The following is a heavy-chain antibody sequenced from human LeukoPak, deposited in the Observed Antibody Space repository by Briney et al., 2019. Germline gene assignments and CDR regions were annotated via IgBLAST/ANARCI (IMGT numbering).Heavy chain of an antibody. CDR2: INHSGST. CDR3: ARYYYDSSGYFDY. V-gene: IGHV4-34*10. J-gene: IGHJ4*02. CDR1: GGSFSGYY. D-gene: IGHD3-22*01. Sequence: SETLSLTCAVYGGSFSGYYWSWIRQPPGKGLEWIGEINHSGSTNYNPSLKSRVTMSVDTSKNQFSLKLSSVTAADTAVYYCARYYYDSSGYFDYWGQGTLVTVSS.